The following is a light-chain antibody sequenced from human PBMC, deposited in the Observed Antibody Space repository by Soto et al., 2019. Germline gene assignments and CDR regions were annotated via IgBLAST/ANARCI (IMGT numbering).Light chain of an antibody. CDR3: QQLNSYPIT. Sequence: DIQLNQSPSFLSASVRDRVTITCQASQGISSYLAWYQQKPGKAPKLLIYAASTLQSGVPSRFSGSGSGTEFTLTISSLQPEDFATYYCQQLNSYPITFGQGTRLEIK. CDR2: AAS. J-gene: IGKJ5*01. CDR1: QGISSY. V-gene: IGKV1-9*01.